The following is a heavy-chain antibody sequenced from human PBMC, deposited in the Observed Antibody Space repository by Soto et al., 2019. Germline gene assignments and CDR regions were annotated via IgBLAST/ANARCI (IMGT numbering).Heavy chain of an antibody. Sequence: SDTLSLTCSVSGGSISSSTYYWGLIRQPPGKGLEWIGSIYYSGNTYYKSSLQSRVTISVDTAKNQFSLKLSSVTAADTAVYYCARQYYFVSGSYYNRPFDFWGQGTLVTVSS. CDR3: ARQYYFVSGSYYNRPFDF. V-gene: IGHV4-39*01. J-gene: IGHJ4*02. D-gene: IGHD3-10*01. CDR2: IYYSGNT. CDR1: GGSISSSTYY.